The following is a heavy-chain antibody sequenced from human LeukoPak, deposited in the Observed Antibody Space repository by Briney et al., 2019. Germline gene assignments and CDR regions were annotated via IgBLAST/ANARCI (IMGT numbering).Heavy chain of an antibody. V-gene: IGHV3-48*03. CDR2: ISSSGSTI. D-gene: IGHD2-2*01. Sequence: PGGSLGLSCAASGFTFSSYEMNWVRQAPGKGLEWVSYISSSGSTIYYADSVKGRFTISRDNAKNSLYLQMNSLRAEDTAVYYCARDRQLLWAYYFDYWGQGTLVTVSS. J-gene: IGHJ4*02. CDR1: GFTFSSYE. CDR3: ARDRQLLWAYYFDY.